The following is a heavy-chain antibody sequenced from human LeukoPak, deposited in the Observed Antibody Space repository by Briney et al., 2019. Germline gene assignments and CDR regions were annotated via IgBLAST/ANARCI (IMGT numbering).Heavy chain of an antibody. D-gene: IGHD6-19*01. CDR3: ARGGIQVSGIDEFDY. Sequence: GGSLTLSCAASGFTFIDFDMHWVRHVIGKGLEWVSAIGIRGDTHYSGSVKGGFTISRENAESSLYLQMNSLRAEDTAVYYCARGGIQVSGIDEFDYWGQGALVTVSS. CDR2: IGIRGDT. V-gene: IGHV3-13*01. CDR1: GFTFIDFD. J-gene: IGHJ4*02.